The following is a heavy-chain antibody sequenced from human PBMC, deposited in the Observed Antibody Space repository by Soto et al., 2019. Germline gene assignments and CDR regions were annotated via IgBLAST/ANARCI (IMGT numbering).Heavy chain of an antibody. V-gene: IGHV4-61*01. CDR2: IYYSGST. Sequence: SETLSLTCTVSGGSVSSGSYYWSWIRQPPGKGLEWIGYIYYSGSTNYNPSLKSRVTISVDTSKNQFSLKLSSVTAAGTAVYYCARALWYDSSGYYLDYWGQGTLVTVSS. J-gene: IGHJ4*02. D-gene: IGHD3-22*01. CDR3: ARALWYDSSGYYLDY. CDR1: GGSVSSGSYY.